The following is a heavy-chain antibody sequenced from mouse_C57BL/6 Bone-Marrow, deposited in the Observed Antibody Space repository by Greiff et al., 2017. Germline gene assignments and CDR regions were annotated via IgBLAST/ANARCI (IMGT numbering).Heavy chain of an antibody. J-gene: IGHJ1*03. CDR2: IYPGSGST. CDR3: ARGRGLHWYFDG. V-gene: IGHV1-55*01. D-gene: IGHD6-1*01. CDR1: GYTFTSYW. Sequence: QVQLQQPGAELVKPGASVKMSCKASGYTFTSYWITWVKQRPGQGLEWIGDIYPGSGSTNYNEKFKSKATLTVDTSSSTAYMQLSSLTSEDSAVYYCARGRGLHWYFDGWGTGTTVTVSS.